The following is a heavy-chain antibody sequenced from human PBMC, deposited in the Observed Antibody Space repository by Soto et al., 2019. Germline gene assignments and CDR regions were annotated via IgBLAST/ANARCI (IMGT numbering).Heavy chain of an antibody. D-gene: IGHD3-16*02. J-gene: IGHJ4*02. CDR2: ISGSGGST. CDR1: GFTFSSYA. CDR3: AITTFGGVIAIPNFDY. Sequence: GGSLRLSCAASGFTFSSYAMSWVRQAPGKGLEWVSAISGSGGSTYYADSVKGRFTISRDNSKNTLYLQMNSLRAEETAVYYCAITTFGGVIAIPNFDYWGQGTLVTVSS. V-gene: IGHV3-23*01.